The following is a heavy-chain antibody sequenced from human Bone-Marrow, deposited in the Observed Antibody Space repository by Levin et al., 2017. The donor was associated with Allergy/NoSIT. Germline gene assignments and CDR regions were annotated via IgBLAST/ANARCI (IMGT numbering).Heavy chain of an antibody. CDR2: IESNNDGGTT. V-gene: IGHV3-15*04. J-gene: IGHJ6*02. CDR3: TTLRFLPDYHGVDV. Sequence: KSGGSLRLSCAASGFSFSLAWMSWVRQAPGKGLEWVGRIESNNDGGTTDYAAPVKGRFTISRDDSTNMVFLQMNSLKTEDTAVYYCTTLRFLPDYHGVDVWGQGTTVTVSS. D-gene: IGHD3-3*01. CDR1: GFSFSLAW.